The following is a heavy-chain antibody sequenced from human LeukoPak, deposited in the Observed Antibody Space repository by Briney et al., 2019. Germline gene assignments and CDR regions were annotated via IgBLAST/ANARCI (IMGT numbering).Heavy chain of an antibody. CDR3: ARAGPGNSCCGWFDP. CDR1: GGSISSGDYY. Sequence: PSETLSLTCAVSGGSISSGDYYWAWIRQLPGEGLEWIGYIHYSGATYHNPSLKSRAIISVDTSNNQFSLKLSSVTAADTAFYYCARAGPGNSCCGWFDPWGQGTLVTVSS. J-gene: IGHJ5*02. V-gene: IGHV4-31*11. CDR2: IHYSGAT. D-gene: IGHD4-23*01.